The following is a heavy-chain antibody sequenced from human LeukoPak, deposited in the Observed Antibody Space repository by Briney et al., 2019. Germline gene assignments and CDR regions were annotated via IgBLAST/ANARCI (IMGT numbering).Heavy chain of an antibody. J-gene: IGHJ4*02. V-gene: IGHV4-30-4*01. CDR2: IHYTGST. CDR3: ARIYQYSGSYNN. Sequence: SETLSLTCTVSGGSISSGDYYWSWIRQPPGKGLEWIGYIHYTGSTYYNPSLESRLTISVDTSKTQFSLKLSSVTAADTAVYYCARIYQYSGSYNNWGQGTLVTVSS. D-gene: IGHD1-26*01. CDR1: GGSISSGDYY.